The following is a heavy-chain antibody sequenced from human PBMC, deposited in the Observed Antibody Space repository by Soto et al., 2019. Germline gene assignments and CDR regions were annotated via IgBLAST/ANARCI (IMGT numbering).Heavy chain of an antibody. V-gene: IGHV5-51*01. Sequence: GESLKISCQGSGHSFRRYWIAWVRQMPGKGLEWMGIIYPGDSDTRYSPSFQGQVAISADKSISTAYLQWSSLKASDTAMYYCARRGRGIGGYYYGMDVWGQGTTVTVSS. J-gene: IGHJ6*02. D-gene: IGHD3-16*01. CDR1: GHSFRRYW. CDR3: ARRGRGIGGYYYGMDV. CDR2: IYPGDSDT.